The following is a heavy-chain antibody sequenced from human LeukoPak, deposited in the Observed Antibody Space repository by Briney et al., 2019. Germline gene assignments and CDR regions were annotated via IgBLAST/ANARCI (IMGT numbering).Heavy chain of an antibody. CDR1: GFSLSTSGMC. CDR2: IDWDDDK. J-gene: IGHJ2*01. D-gene: IGHD6-13*01. V-gene: IGHV2-70*01. CDR3: ARMTQQLVYWYFDL. Sequence: SGPALVKPPQTLTLTCTFSGFSLSTSGMCVSWIRQPPGKALEWLALIDWDDDKYYSTSLKTRLTISKDTSKNQVVLTMTNMDPVDTATYYCARMTQQLVYWYFDLWGRGTLVTVSS.